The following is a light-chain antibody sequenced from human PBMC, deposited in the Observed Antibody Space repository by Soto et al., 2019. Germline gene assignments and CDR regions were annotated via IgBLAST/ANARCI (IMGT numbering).Light chain of an antibody. Sequence: QSVLTQPASVSGSPGQSITISCTGTRSDLGGYNYVSWYQQHPGKAPKLMIYDVSNRPSGVSNRFSGSKSGNTASLTISGLQAEDEADYYCSSYTSSLVVFGGGTKVTVL. CDR2: DVS. J-gene: IGLJ2*01. V-gene: IGLV2-14*01. CDR3: SSYTSSLVV. CDR1: RSDLGGYNY.